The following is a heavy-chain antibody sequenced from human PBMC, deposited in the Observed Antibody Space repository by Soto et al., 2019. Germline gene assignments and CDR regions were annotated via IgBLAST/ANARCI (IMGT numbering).Heavy chain of an antibody. V-gene: IGHV4-31*03. CDR1: GGSISSGGYY. CDR2: IYYSGST. D-gene: IGHD6-19*01. Sequence: SETLSLTCTVSGGSISSGGYYWSWIRQHPGKGLEWIGYIYYSGSTYYNPSLKSRVTISVDTSKNQFSLKLSSVTAADTAVYYCAVIPGIAVAGEAFDIWGQGTMVTVSS. J-gene: IGHJ3*02. CDR3: AVIPGIAVAGEAFDI.